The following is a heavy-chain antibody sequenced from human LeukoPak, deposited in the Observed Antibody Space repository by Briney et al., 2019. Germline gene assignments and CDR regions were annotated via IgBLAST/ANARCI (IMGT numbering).Heavy chain of an antibody. CDR1: GFTFSSYA. J-gene: IGHJ3*02. CDR2: ISGSGGST. V-gene: IGHV3-23*01. D-gene: IGHD3-22*01. CDR3: AKDKDDSSGYYYDGDAFDI. Sequence: GGSLRLPCAASGFTFSSYAMSWVRQAPGKGLEWVSAISGSGGSTYYAGSVKGRFTISRDNSKNTLYLQMNSLRAEDTAVYYCAKDKDDSSGYYYDGDAFDIWGQGTMVTVSS.